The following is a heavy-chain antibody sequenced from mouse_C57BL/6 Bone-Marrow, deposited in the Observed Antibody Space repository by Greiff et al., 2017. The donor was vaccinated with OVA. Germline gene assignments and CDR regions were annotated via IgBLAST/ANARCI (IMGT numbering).Heavy chain of an antibody. V-gene: IGHV7-3*01. CDR3: ARDGYYLYYAMDY. D-gene: IGHD2-3*01. CDR2: IRNKANGYTT. Sequence: EVMLVESGGGLVQPGGSLSLSCAASGFTFTDYYMSWVRQPPGKALEWLGFIRNKANGYTTEYSASVKGRFTISRDNSKSILYLQMNALRAEDSATYYCARDGYYLYYAMDYWGQGTSVTVSS. J-gene: IGHJ4*01. CDR1: GFTFTDYY.